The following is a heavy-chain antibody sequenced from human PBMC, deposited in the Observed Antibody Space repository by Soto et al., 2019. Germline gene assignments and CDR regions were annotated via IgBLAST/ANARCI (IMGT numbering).Heavy chain of an antibody. Sequence: EVQLVESGGGLVQPGGSLRLSCAASGFTFSSYAMYWVRQTPGKGLEYVSAISTNGGSTYNANSAKGRFTISRDNSKNTLYLQMGSLRAEDMAEYYCARQGGDSSGWYGGYYFDYWGQGTLVTVSS. J-gene: IGHJ4*02. CDR1: GFTFSSYA. CDR2: ISTNGGST. D-gene: IGHD6-19*01. CDR3: ARQGGDSSGWYGGYYFDY. V-gene: IGHV3-64*01.